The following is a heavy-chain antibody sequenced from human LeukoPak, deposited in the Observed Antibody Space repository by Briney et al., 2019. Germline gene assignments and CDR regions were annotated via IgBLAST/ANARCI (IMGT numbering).Heavy chain of an antibody. Sequence: GASVKVSCKASGYTFTSYDINWVRQATGQGLEWMGWMNPNSGNTGYAQKFQGRVTMTRNTSISTAYMELSSLRSEDTAVYYCARVQTPTWGVGFGVYYYYYMDVWGKGTTVTISS. D-gene: IGHD3-10*01. CDR3: ARVQTPTWGVGFGVYYYYYMDV. CDR2: MNPNSGNT. CDR1: GYTFTSYD. J-gene: IGHJ6*03. V-gene: IGHV1-8*01.